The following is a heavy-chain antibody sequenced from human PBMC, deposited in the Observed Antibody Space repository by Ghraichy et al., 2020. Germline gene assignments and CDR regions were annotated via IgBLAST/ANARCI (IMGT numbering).Heavy chain of an antibody. CDR1: GGSFSGYY. D-gene: IGHD3-22*01. Sequence: LETLSLTCAVYGGSFSGYYWSWIRQPPGKGLEWIGEINHSGSTNYNPSLKSRVTISVDTSKNQFSLKLSSVTAADTAVYYCASDFYYDSSGSPFELGYYGMDVWGQGTTVTVSS. CDR2: INHSGST. CDR3: ASDFYYDSSGSPFELGYYGMDV. J-gene: IGHJ6*02. V-gene: IGHV4-34*01.